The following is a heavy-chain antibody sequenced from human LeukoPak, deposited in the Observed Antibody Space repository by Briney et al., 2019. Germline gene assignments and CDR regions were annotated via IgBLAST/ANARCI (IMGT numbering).Heavy chain of an antibody. Sequence: PGGFLRLSCAASGFTFSRHAMSWVRQAPGKGLEWVLGISGSGGFTYYADSVKGRFTISRDNSKNTLYLQMNSLRAEDTAVYYCATAYYYDSRGYDPLDYWGQGTLVTVSS. CDR2: ISGSGGFT. J-gene: IGHJ4*02. D-gene: IGHD3-22*01. CDR1: GFTFSRHA. CDR3: ATAYYYDSRGYDPLDY. V-gene: IGHV3-23*01.